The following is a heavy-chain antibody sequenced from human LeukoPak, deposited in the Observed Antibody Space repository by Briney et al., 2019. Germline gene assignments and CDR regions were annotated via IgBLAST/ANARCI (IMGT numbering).Heavy chain of an antibody. CDR2: IRSSGVST. CDR3: AKEVRESAWYWFDY. J-gene: IGHJ4*02. CDR1: GFTFNTYA. D-gene: IGHD2-8*02. Sequence: GGSLRLSCAASGFTFNTYAMSWVRQAPGKGLEWVSGIRSSGVSTYYADSVKGRFNISRDNSKNTLYLQMNSLRAEDTAVYYCAKEVRESAWYWFDYWGQGTLVTVSS. V-gene: IGHV3-23*01.